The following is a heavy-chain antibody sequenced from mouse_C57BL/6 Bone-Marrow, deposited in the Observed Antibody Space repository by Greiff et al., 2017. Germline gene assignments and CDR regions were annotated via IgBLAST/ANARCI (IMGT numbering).Heavy chain of an antibody. CDR1: GYTFTDYY. Sequence: VQLKQSGPVLVKPGASVKMSCKASGYTFTDYYMNWVKQSPGKSLEWIGVINPYNGGTSYNQKFKGKATLTVDKSSSTAYMELNSLTSEDSAVYYCATLYDPFAYWGQGTLVTVSA. CDR3: ATLYDPFAY. D-gene: IGHD1-3*01. V-gene: IGHV1-19*01. J-gene: IGHJ3*01. CDR2: INPYNGGT.